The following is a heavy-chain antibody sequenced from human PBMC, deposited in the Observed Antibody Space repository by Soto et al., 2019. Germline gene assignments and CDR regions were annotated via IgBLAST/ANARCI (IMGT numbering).Heavy chain of an antibody. CDR2: IIPIFGTA. CDR3: AFLGYCSGGSCRYNFDY. V-gene: IGHV1-69*06. Sequence: SVKVSCKASGGTFSSYAITWVRQAPGQGLEWMGGIIPIFGTANYAQKFQGRVTITADKSTSTAYVELRSLRSEDTAVYFCAFLGYCSGGSCRYNFDYWGQGTLVTVSS. CDR1: GGTFSSYA. D-gene: IGHD2-15*01. J-gene: IGHJ4*02.